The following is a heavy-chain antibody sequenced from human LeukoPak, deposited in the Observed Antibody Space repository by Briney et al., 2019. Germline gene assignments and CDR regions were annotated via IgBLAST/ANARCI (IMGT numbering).Heavy chain of an antibody. V-gene: IGHV3-7*01. J-gene: IGHJ4*02. CDR1: GFTFSSYW. CDR3: AREKWFGELPN. Sequence: GGSLRLSCAASGFTFSSYWMSWVRQSPGKGLEWVANIKQDGSEKYYVDSVKGRYTISRDKTKNSLYLQMNSLRAEETAVYYCAREKWFGELPNWGQGTLVTVSS. CDR2: IKQDGSEK. D-gene: IGHD3-10*01.